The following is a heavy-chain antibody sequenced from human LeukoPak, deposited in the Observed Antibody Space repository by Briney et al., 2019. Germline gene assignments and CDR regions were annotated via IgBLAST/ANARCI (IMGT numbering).Heavy chain of an antibody. CDR1: GFTFSSYA. CDR3: ARGPKDRYYYYYMDV. J-gene: IGHJ6*03. V-gene: IGHV3-23*01. Sequence: GGSLRLSCAASGFTFSSYAMSWVRQAPGKGLEWVSAISGSGGSTYYADSVKGRFTISRDNSKNTLYLQMNSLRAEDTAVYYCARGPKDRYYYYYMDVWGRGTTVTVSS. CDR2: ISGSGGST. D-gene: IGHD3-3*01.